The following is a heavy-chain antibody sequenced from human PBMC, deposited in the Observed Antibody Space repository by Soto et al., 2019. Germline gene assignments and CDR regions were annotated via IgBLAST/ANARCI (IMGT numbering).Heavy chain of an antibody. D-gene: IGHD3-10*01. V-gene: IGHV3-23*01. CDR2: FRTGGDGGTT. CDR3: AKKVNSGPGSQYFDY. Sequence: GGSLRLSCAASGFTFSSYSMSWVRQAPGKGPEWVSGFRTGGDGGTTYYADSVKGRFTISRDNSKNMLFLQMNSLRAEDTAIYYCAKKVNSGPGSQYFDYWGQGTLVTVSS. J-gene: IGHJ4*02. CDR1: GFTFSSYS.